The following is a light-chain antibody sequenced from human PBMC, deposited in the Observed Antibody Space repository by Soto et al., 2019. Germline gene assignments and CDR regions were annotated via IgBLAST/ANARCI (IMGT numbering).Light chain of an antibody. V-gene: IGLV2-14*03. J-gene: IGLJ2*01. Sequence: QSVLTQPASVSGSPGQSITISCTGTSSDIGGYNFVSWYQQHPGKAPKLMLYDVNNRPSGVSNRFSGSKSGNTASLTISGLQAEDEADYYCTSWTTSTTMVFGGGTKVTVL. CDR2: DVN. CDR1: SSDIGGYNF. CDR3: TSWTTSTTMV.